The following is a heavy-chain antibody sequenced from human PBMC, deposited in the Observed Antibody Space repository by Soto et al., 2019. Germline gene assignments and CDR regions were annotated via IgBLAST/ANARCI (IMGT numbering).Heavy chain of an antibody. J-gene: IGHJ6*02. D-gene: IGHD1-1*01. V-gene: IGHV1-69*01. CDR1: GGTFSSYA. CDR2: IIPIFGTA. CDR3: ARSRSAQLEHRYYYYYGMDV. Sequence: QVRLVQSGAEVKKPGSSVKVSCKASGGTFSSYAISWVRQAPGQGLEWMGGIIPIFGTANYAQKFQGRVTITADEYTSTAYMELSSLRSEDTAVYYCARSRSAQLEHRYYYYYGMDVWGQGTTVTVSS.